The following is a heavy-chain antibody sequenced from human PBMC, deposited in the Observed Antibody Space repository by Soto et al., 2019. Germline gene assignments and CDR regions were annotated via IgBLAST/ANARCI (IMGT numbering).Heavy chain of an antibody. CDR3: AIGDGYNPPEDY. CDR2: SAYNGNT. D-gene: IGHD5-12*01. Sequence: SAYNGNTNYAQKLQGRVTMTTDTSTSTAYMELRSLRSDDTAVYYCAIGDGYNPPEDYWGQGTLVTVSS. J-gene: IGHJ4*02. V-gene: IGHV1-18*01.